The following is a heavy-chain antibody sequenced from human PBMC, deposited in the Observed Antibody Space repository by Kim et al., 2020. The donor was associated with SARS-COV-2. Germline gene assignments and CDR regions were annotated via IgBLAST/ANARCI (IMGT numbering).Heavy chain of an antibody. J-gene: IGHJ4*02. CDR1: GFTFSDSY. CDR3: AKAGHGFNAFAL. D-gene: IGHD3-16*01. Sequence: GGSLRLSCAASGFTFSDSYMNWIRQAPGKGLEWVSFISPGGDTIYYSGSVKGRFTISRDNAKNSLYLQMNSLRVEDTAIYYCAKAGHGFNAFALWGQGTLLTVSS. V-gene: IGHV3-11*01. CDR2: ISPGGDTI.